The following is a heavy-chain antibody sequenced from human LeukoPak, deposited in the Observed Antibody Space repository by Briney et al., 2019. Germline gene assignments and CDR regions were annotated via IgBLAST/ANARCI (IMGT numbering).Heavy chain of an antibody. D-gene: IGHD4-23*01. CDR3: ASNPAGPTVASGDY. J-gene: IGHJ4*02. Sequence: GGSLRLSCAASGFTFSSYGMHWVRQAPGKGLEWVAFIRYDGSNKYYADSVKGRFTISRDNSKNTLYPQMNSLRAEDTAVYYCASNPAGPTVASGDYWGQGTLVTVSS. CDR2: IRYDGSNK. V-gene: IGHV3-30*02. CDR1: GFTFSSYG.